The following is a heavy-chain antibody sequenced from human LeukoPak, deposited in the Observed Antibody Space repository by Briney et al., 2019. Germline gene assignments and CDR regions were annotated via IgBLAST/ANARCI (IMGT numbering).Heavy chain of an antibody. V-gene: IGHV4-59*01. Sequence: SETLSLTCTVSGGSISSYYWSWIRQPPGKGLEWIGYIYYSGSTNYNPSLKSRVTISVDTSKNQFSLKLSSVTAADTAVYYCARVVSGWYAIDAFDIWGQGTMVTVSS. D-gene: IGHD6-19*01. CDR3: ARVVSGWYAIDAFDI. J-gene: IGHJ3*02. CDR1: GGSISSYY. CDR2: IYYSGST.